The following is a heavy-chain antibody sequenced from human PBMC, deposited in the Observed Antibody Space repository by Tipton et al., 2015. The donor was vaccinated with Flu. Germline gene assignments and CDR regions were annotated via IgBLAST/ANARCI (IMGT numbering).Heavy chain of an antibody. Sequence: LRLSCTVSGGSINSGDYYWTWIRQPPGQGLEWIGNIYRSGPTYINPSLKSRVTLSVDRSENQFSLRLSSVTAANTAVYYCARRDYSNYVSEPKNWFDPWGQGTLVTVSS. J-gene: IGHJ5*02. V-gene: IGHV4-30-4*01. CDR2: IYRSGPT. D-gene: IGHD4-11*01. CDR1: GGSINSGDYY. CDR3: ARRDYSNYVSEPKNWFDP.